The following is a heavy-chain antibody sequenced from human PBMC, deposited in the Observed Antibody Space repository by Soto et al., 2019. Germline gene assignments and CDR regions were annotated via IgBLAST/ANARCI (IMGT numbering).Heavy chain of an antibody. J-gene: IGHJ6*02. D-gene: IGHD5-18*01. CDR2: INHSGST. Sequence: SETLSLTCAVYGGSFSGYYWSWIRQPPGKGLEWIGEINHSGSTNYNPSLKSRVTISVDTSKNQFSLKLSSVTAADTAVYYRARGRGYSYGYDYYYGMDVWGQGTTVTVSS. CDR1: GGSFSGYY. CDR3: ARGRGYSYGYDYYYGMDV. V-gene: IGHV4-34*01.